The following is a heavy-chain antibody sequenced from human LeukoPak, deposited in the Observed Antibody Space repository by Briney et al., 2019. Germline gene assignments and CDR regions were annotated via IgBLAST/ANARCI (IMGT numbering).Heavy chain of an antibody. CDR3: ARDAYWASDY. CDR2: IKTSGSIM. D-gene: IGHD3-16*01. Sequence: PGGSLRLSCAASGFTFSSYNMNWVRQAPGKGLEWISNIKTSGSIMFYADSVKGRFTISRDNAENSLYLQMNSLRDEDTAVYYCARDAYWASDYWGQGTLVTVSS. CDR1: GFTFSSYN. V-gene: IGHV3-48*02. J-gene: IGHJ4*02.